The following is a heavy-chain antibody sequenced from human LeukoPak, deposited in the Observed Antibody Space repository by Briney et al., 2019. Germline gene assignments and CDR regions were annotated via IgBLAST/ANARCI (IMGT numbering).Heavy chain of an antibody. CDR3: AKEGMASAFDI. J-gene: IGHJ3*02. CDR1: GFTFSSYA. D-gene: IGHD6-13*01. CDR2: ISYDGSNK. Sequence: GGSLRLSCAASGFTFSSYAMHWVRQAPGKGLEWVAVISYDGSNKYYADSVKGRFTISRDNSKNTLYLQMNSLRAEDTAVYYCAKEGMASAFDIWGQGTMVTVSS. V-gene: IGHV3-30-3*01.